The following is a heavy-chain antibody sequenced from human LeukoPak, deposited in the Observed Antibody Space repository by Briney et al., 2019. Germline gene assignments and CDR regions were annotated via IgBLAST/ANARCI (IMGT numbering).Heavy chain of an antibody. CDR3: ARGTPDWFDP. V-gene: IGHV1-8*03. J-gene: IGHJ5*02. CDR1: GYTFTSYY. CDR2: MNPNSGNT. Sequence: ASVKVSCKASGYTFTSYYMHWVRQAPGQGLEWMGWMNPNSGNTGYAQKFQGRVTITRNTSISTAYMELSSLRSEDTAVYYCARGTPDWFDPWGQGTLVTVSS.